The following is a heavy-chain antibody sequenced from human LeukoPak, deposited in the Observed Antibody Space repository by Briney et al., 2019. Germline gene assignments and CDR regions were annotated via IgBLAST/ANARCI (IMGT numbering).Heavy chain of an antibody. CDR2: ISDSGGST. Sequence: GGSLRLSCAASGFTFSSYAMSWVRQAPGKGLEWVSGISDSGGSTNYAASVKGRFTISRDNSKDTLYLQMNSLRAEDTAVYYCAKEDSVRREFDYWGQGTPATVSS. V-gene: IGHV3-23*01. CDR1: GFTFSSYA. J-gene: IGHJ4*02. CDR3: AKEDSVRREFDY.